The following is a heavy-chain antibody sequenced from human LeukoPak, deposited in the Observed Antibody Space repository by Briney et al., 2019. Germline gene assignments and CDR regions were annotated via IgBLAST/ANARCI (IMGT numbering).Heavy chain of an antibody. V-gene: IGHV3-7*01. J-gene: IGHJ4*02. CDR3: ARSLKGYCSGGSCELDY. Sequence: GGSLRLSCAASGFTFSSYWMDWVRQAPGKGLEWVANIKQDGSEMYYVDSVKGRFTISRDNTKNSLFLHMSSLRAEDTAVYYCARSLKGYCSGGSCELDYWGQGTLVTVSS. CDR1: GFTFSSYW. CDR2: IKQDGSEM. D-gene: IGHD2-15*01.